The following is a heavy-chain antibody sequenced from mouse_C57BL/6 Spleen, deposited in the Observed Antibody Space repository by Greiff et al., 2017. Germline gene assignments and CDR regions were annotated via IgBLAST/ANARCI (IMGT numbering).Heavy chain of an antibody. V-gene: IGHV5-17*01. D-gene: IGHD2-14*01. J-gene: IGHJ4*01. CDR2: ISSGSSTI. CDR3: ARIGYPGAMDD. Sequence: EVHLVEPGGGLVKPGGSLKLSCAASGFTFSDYGMHWVRQAPEKGLEWVAYISSGSSTIYYADTVKGRFTIPRDNAKNTLFLQMTSLRSEDTAMYYCARIGYPGAMDDWGQGTSVTVSS. CDR1: GFTFSDYG.